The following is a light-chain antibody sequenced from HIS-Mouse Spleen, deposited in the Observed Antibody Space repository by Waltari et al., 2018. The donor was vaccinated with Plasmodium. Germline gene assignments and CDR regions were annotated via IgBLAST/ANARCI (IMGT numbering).Light chain of an antibody. CDR3: YSTDSSGNPRV. Sequence: SYELTQPPSVSVSPGQTARITCSGDALPKKYAYWYQQKSGQAPVLVLYEDSKRPSGMPVRFSGSSSGTMATLTISGGQVEDEADYYCYSTDSSGNPRVFGRGTKLTVL. CDR1: ALPKKY. J-gene: IGLJ3*02. V-gene: IGLV3-10*01. CDR2: EDS.